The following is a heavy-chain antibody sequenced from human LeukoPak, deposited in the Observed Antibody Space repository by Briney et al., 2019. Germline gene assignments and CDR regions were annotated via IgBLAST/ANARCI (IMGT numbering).Heavy chain of an antibody. CDR1: GGSVGSNNYY. CDR3: ARGEGYNYASSGRALGY. D-gene: IGHD3-22*01. V-gene: IGHV4-39*07. Sequence: SETPSLTCTVSGGSVGSNNYYWSWIRQPPGKGLEWIGEIIHSGSTDYNPSLKSRVTISVDTSKNQFSLKLSSVTAADTAVYFCARGEGYNYASSGRALGYWGQGTLVSVSS. J-gene: IGHJ4*02. CDR2: IIHSGST.